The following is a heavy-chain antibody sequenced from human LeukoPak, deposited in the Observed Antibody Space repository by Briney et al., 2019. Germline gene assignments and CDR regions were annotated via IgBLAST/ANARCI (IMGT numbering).Heavy chain of an antibody. Sequence: PSETLSLTCTVSGGSISSSSYYWGWIRQPPGKGLEWIGSIYYSGSTYYNPSLKSRVTISVDTSKNQFSLKLSSVTAADTAVYYCARDQSKGAWIYSNYYFDYWGQGTLVTVSS. CDR2: IYYSGST. D-gene: IGHD4-11*01. CDR3: ARDQSKGAWIYSNYYFDY. CDR1: GGSISSSSYY. V-gene: IGHV4-39*07. J-gene: IGHJ4*02.